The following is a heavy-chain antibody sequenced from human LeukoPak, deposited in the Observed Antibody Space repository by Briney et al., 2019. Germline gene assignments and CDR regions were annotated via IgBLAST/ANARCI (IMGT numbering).Heavy chain of an antibody. D-gene: IGHD2-2*01. CDR1: GGTFSSYA. V-gene: IGHV1-69*13. CDR2: IIPIFGTA. J-gene: IGHJ6*04. CDR3: AVGKDIVVVPAASMLVSYYGMDV. Sequence: SVKVSCKASGGTFSSYAISWVRQAPGQGLEWVGGIIPIFGTANYAQKFQGRGTITADESTSTAYMELSSLRSEDTAVYYCAVGKDIVVVPAASMLVSYYGMDVWGKGTTVTVSS.